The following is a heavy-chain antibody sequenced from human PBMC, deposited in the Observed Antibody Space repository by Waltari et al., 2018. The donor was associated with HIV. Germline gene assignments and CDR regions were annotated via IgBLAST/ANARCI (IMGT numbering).Heavy chain of an antibody. CDR1: GYTFINYA. CDR3: ARDLVVVTAIGPDAFDI. Sequence: QVHLVQSGAEVKKPGASVKVSCKASGYTFINYAMHWVRQAPGPRLEWMGWIDTGNGNTKYSQNFQGRVSISRDTFASTVYLELRSLRSEDTALYYCARDLVVVTAIGPDAFDIWGQGTMVSLSS. J-gene: IGHJ3*02. CDR2: IDTGNGNT. V-gene: IGHV1-3*04. D-gene: IGHD2-21*02.